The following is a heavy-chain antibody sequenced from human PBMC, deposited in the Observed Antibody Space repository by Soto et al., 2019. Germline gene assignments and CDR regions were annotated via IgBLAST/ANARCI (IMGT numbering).Heavy chain of an antibody. D-gene: IGHD2-21*01. J-gene: IGHJ6*02. V-gene: IGHV3-74*01. CDR3: RSRSGDHVVFVSYGMNV. Sequence: DVQLVESGGTLVQPGGSLRLSCAASGFTFSTYWMNWVRQAPGKGLVWLAGMKSGGTITNYADSVKGRVTISRDNVKNTLSLHMNGLRGEDTAVYYCRSRSGDHVVFVSYGMNVWGRGTTVTVSS. CDR1: GFTFSTYW. CDR2: MKSGGTIT.